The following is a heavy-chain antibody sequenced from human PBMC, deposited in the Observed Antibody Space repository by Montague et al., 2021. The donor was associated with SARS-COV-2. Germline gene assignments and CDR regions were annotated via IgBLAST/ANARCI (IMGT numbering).Heavy chain of an antibody. CDR1: GYCICTGYY. CDR2: NYLHGNA. Sequence: SETLSLTCSVSGYCICTGYYWGWIRQSLGRGLEWIGSNYLHGNAYYNPSLNSRVTISLDTSNNQFSLRLTSVTTSDTAVYYCARGRVTRAGFDYWGQGIRVIVSS. D-gene: IGHD2-21*02. J-gene: IGHJ4*02. CDR3: ARGRVTRAGFDY. V-gene: IGHV4-38-2*02.